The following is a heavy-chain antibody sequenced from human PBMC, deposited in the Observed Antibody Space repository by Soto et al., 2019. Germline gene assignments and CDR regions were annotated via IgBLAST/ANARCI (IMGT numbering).Heavy chain of an antibody. CDR1: GGSISSSYQ. J-gene: IGHJ2*01. D-gene: IGHD3-3*02. V-gene: IGHV4-39*02. CDR3: ARHARPFETDWYSDL. Sequence: QMQLQESGPGLVKPSETLSLTCSVSGGSISSSYQWGWIRQSPGKGLKWIGAIYYRGRTHYNPSLKSRATISVDTSKNHYSLKVTSVTATDTAVYYCARHARPFETDWYSDLWGRGTLVTVSS. CDR2: IYYRGRT.